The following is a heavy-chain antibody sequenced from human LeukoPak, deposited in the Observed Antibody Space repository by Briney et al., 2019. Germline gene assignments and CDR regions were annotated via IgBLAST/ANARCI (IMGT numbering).Heavy chain of an antibody. J-gene: IGHJ4*02. CDR1: GGSFSGYC. D-gene: IGHD5-24*01. V-gene: IGHV4-59*01. CDR3: ARSGLHSFY. Sequence: MTSETLSLTCAVYGGSFSGYCWNWIRQPPGKGLEWIGYICYGGSTKYSPSLKSRVTISMASSKNQFSLRLNSLTAADTAVYYCARSGLHSFYWGQGTLVTVSS. CDR2: ICYGGST.